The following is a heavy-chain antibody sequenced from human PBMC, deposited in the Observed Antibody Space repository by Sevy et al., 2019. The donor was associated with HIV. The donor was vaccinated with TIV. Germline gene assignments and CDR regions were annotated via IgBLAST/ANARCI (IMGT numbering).Heavy chain of an antibody. CDR3: AKTPYYDFWSGPSGYYYGMDV. D-gene: IGHD3-3*01. CDR2: ISGSGGST. CDR1: GFTFSSYA. V-gene: IGHV3-23*01. J-gene: IGHJ6*02. Sequence: GESLKISCAASGFTFSSYAMSWVRQAPGKGLEWVSAISGSGGSTYYADSVKGRFTISRDNSKNTLYLQMNSLRAEDTALYYCAKTPYYDFWSGPSGYYYGMDVWGQGTTVTVSS.